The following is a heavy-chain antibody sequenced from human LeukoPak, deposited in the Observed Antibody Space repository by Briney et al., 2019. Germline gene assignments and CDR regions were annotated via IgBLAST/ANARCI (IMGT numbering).Heavy chain of an antibody. D-gene: IGHD2-21*02. Sequence: ASVKVSCKASGYTFTSYAIHWVRQAPGQRLEWMGWINAGNGNTKYSQKFQGRVSITRDTSASTAYMELSSLRSEDTAVYHCARGCGTDCPNAEYFQHWGQGTLVTVSS. CDR1: GYTFTSYA. V-gene: IGHV1-3*01. CDR2: INAGNGNT. CDR3: ARGCGTDCPNAEYFQH. J-gene: IGHJ1*01.